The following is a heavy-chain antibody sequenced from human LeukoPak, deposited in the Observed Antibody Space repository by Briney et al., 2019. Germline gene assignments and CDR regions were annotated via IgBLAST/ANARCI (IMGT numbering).Heavy chain of an antibody. D-gene: IGHD5-24*01. CDR3: ARVITSGMDV. Sequence: SETLSLTCTVSGGSISSHYWSWIRQPPGKGLEWIGYIYYSGSTNYNPSLKSRVTISVDTSKNQFSLKLSSVTAADTAVYYCARVITSGMDVWGQGTTVTVSS. CDR1: GGSISSHY. V-gene: IGHV4-59*11. J-gene: IGHJ6*02. CDR2: IYYSGST.